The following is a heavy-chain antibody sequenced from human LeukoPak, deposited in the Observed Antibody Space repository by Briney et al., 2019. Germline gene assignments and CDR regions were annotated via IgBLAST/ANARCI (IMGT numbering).Heavy chain of an antibody. CDR3: ARVPRARGNTGYFFDY. Sequence: PGGSLRLSCAASGFTFSSYAMHWVRQAPGKGLEWLAVTSYDGTIKYNVDSVRGRFTISRDDSKNTLFLQMNSLRPEDTGVYYCARVPRARGNTGYFFDYWGQGTLVTVSS. J-gene: IGHJ4*02. V-gene: IGHV3-30-3*01. CDR1: GFTFSSYA. CDR2: TSYDGTIK. D-gene: IGHD1-14*01.